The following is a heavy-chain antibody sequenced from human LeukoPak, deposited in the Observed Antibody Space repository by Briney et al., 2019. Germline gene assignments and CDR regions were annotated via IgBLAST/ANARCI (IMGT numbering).Heavy chain of an antibody. Sequence: GGSLRLSCAAFGFTFSNYWMHWVRQAPGKGLVWVSHINSDGSSTSYADSVKGRFTISRDNAKNTLYLQINSLRAEDTAMYYCARDETGVGIDIWGQGTMITVSS. D-gene: IGHD2-8*01. V-gene: IGHV3-74*01. J-gene: IGHJ3*02. CDR1: GFTFSNYW. CDR3: ARDETGVGIDI. CDR2: INSDGSST.